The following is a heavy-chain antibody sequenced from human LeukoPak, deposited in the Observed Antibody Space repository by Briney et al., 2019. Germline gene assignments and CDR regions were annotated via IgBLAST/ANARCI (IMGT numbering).Heavy chain of an antibody. CDR1: GYSISSDYY. CDR3: ARERGIPATCGRTTFDI. V-gene: IGHV4-38-2*02. CDR2: IYHSGST. J-gene: IGHJ3*02. D-gene: IGHD6-13*01. Sequence: SETLSLTCTVSGYSISSDYYWVWIRQPPGKGLEYIGSIYHSGSTYYNPSLKSRVTISLDTSKNRISLKLNSVTTADTAIYYCARERGIPATCGRTTFDIWGQGTMVTVSS.